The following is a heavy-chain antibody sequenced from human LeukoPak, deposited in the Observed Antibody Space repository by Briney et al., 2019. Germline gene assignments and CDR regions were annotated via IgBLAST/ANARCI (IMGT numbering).Heavy chain of an antibody. J-gene: IGHJ4*02. Sequence: GGSLRLSCAASGFTFSSYAMHWVRQAPCKGLEWVAVISYDGSNKYYADSVKGRFTISRDNSKNTLYLQMNSLRAEDTAVYYCAKDRGAVAGWGIFDYWGQGTLVTVSS. V-gene: IGHV3-30-3*01. CDR1: GFTFSSYA. CDR2: ISYDGSNK. CDR3: AKDRGAVAGWGIFDY. D-gene: IGHD6-19*01.